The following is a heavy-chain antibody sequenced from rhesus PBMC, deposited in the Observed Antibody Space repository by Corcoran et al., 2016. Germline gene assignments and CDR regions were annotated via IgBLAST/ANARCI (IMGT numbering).Heavy chain of an antibody. D-gene: IGHD3-34*01. CDR1: GLSVSTYW. Sequence: QVQLQASGPGLVKPSETLSLTCAVSGLSVSTYWWTWVRQPPGKGLDWIGEINGNSGSTDYHPSLKSRVTISNDASKNQCSLKLTSVTAADTAVYYCARWGAYYDAGDYWGQGVLVTVSS. J-gene: IGHJ4*01. V-gene: IGHV4-80*01. CDR3: ARWGAYYDAGDY. CDR2: INGNSGST.